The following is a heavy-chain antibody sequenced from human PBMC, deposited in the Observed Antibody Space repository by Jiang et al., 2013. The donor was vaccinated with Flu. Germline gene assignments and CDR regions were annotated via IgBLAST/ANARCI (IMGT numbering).Heavy chain of an antibody. J-gene: IGHJ3*01. V-gene: IGHV6-1*01. CDR1: GDSVSSNSAT. CDR2: TYYRSKWYN. D-gene: IGHD1-14*01. Sequence: SQTLSLTCAISGDSVSSNSATWNWIRQSPSRGLEWLGRTYYRSKWYNDYAVSVKSRITINPDASKNRFSLQLNSVTPEDTAVYYCARDVRAFTGSSAFDFWGQGTMVTVSS. CDR3: ARDVRAFTGSSAFDF.